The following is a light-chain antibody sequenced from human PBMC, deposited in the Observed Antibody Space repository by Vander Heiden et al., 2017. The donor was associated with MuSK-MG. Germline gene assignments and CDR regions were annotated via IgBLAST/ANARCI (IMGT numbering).Light chain of an antibody. Sequence: DIVMTQSPDSLAVSLGERDTINCKSSQSILYSSNTKNSLAWYQQKPGQPPIRLLYWASTRESGVPDRFSGSGSGTDFTLTISSLQVEDVAVYYCQQYHSSPQTFGQGTKVEIK. CDR1: QSILYSSNTKNS. J-gene: IGKJ1*01. V-gene: IGKV4-1*01. CDR3: QQYHSSPQT. CDR2: WAS.